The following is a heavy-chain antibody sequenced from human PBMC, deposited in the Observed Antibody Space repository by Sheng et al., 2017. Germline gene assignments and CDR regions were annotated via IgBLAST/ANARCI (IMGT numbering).Heavy chain of an antibody. CDR3: ARDANKKGGWRLGYYYGMDV. CDR1: GGTFSSYA. V-gene: IGHV1-69*01. CDR2: IIPIFGTA. Sequence: QVQLVQSGAEVKKPGSSVKVSCKASGGTFSSYAISWVRQAPGQGLEWMGGIIPIFGTANYAQKFQGRVTITADESTSTAYMELSSLRSEDTAVYYCARDANKKGGWRLGYYYGMDVWGQGTTVTVSS. D-gene: IGHD2-21*02. J-gene: IGHJ6*02.